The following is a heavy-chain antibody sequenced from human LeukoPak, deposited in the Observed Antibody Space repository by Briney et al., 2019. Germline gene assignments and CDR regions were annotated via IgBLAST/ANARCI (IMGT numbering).Heavy chain of an antibody. D-gene: IGHD2-2*01. CDR3: ARDGAYQLLDAFDI. Sequence: PSETLSLTCTVSGYSISSGYYWGWIRQLPGKGLEWIGSIYHSGSTYYNPSLKSRVTISVDTSKNQFSLKLSSVTAADTAVYYCARDGAYQLLDAFDIWGQGTMVTVSS. J-gene: IGHJ3*02. V-gene: IGHV4-38-2*02. CDR2: IYHSGST. CDR1: GYSISSGYY.